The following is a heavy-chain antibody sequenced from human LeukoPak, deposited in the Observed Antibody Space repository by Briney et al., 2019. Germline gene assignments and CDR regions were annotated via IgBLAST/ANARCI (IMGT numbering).Heavy chain of an antibody. D-gene: IGHD3-22*01. V-gene: IGHV1-2*02. Sequence: ASVKVSCKASGYTFTGYYMHWVRQAPGQGLEWMGWINPNSGGTNYAQKFQGRVTMTRDTSISTAYMELSRLRSDDTAVYYCARRIVVTDYYYYYMDVWGKGTTVTISS. J-gene: IGHJ6*03. CDR3: ARRIVVTDYYYYYMDV. CDR1: GYTFTGYY. CDR2: INPNSGGT.